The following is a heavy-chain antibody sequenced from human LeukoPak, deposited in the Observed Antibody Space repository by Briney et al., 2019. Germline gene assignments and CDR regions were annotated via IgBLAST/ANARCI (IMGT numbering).Heavy chain of an antibody. CDR2: ISGTSSYI. CDR1: GFTFSSYR. J-gene: IGHJ4*02. Sequence: GGSLRLSCVASGFTFSSYRMDWVRQAPGKGLEWVSSISGTSSYIYYADSVKGRFTISRDNAQNSLYLQMNSLSAEDTGVYYCARDSSAAAPFDYWGQGTLVTVSS. D-gene: IGHD2-2*01. CDR3: ARDSSAAAPFDY. V-gene: IGHV3-21*01.